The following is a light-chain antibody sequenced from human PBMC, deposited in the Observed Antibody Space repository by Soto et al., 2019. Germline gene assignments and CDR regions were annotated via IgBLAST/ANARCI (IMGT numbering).Light chain of an antibody. J-gene: IGKJ1*01. CDR3: QHFNSYPWT. CDR2: RAS. Sequence: DIQMTLSPSTLSAFFGVSVAITCGASQTISNFLAWYQQKPGKAPKLLFYRASNLEGGVPSRFSGGGSGTEFTLTINSLQPDDFATYYCQHFNSYPWTFGQGTKVDI. CDR1: QTISNF. V-gene: IGKV1-5*03.